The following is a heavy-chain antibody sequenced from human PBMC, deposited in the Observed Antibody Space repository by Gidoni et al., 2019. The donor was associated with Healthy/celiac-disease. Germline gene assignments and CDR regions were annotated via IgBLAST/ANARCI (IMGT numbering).Heavy chain of an antibody. CDR1: GGSISSYY. J-gene: IGHJ5*02. V-gene: IGHV4-59*08. CDR2: IYYSGST. D-gene: IGHD3-3*01. CDR3: ARSAAPYYDFWSGYPPGRWFDP. Sequence: QVQLQESGPGLVKPSETLSLTCTVSGGSISSYYWSWIRQPPGKGLEWIGYIYYSGSTNYNPSLKSRVTISVDTSKNQFSLKLSSVTAADTAVYYCARSAAPYYDFWSGYPPGRWFDPWGQGTLVTVSS.